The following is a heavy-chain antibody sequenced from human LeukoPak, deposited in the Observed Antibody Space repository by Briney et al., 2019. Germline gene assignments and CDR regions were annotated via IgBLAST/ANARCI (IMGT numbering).Heavy chain of an antibody. D-gene: IGHD2-15*01. CDR2: IKQDGSDK. V-gene: IGHV3-7*01. Sequence: AGGSLRLSCAASGFTFSTHWMSWVRQAPGKGPEWVANIKQDGSDKYYVDSVKGRFTISRDNAKNSLYLQMNSLRAEDTAVYYCARLEYCSGNCFYNMDVWGKGTTVTVSS. CDR3: ARLEYCSGNCFYNMDV. J-gene: IGHJ6*04. CDR1: GFTFSTHW.